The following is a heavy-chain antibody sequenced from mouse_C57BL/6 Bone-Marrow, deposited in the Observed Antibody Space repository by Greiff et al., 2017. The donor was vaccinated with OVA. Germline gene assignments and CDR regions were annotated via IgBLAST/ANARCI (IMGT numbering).Heavy chain of an antibody. CDR3: ARSRGLRWGFDY. D-gene: IGHD1-1*02. CDR2: INPRNGGT. J-gene: IGHJ2*01. Sequence: VQLQQPGTELVKPGASVKLSCKASDYTFTSYWMPWVKQRPGQGLEWIGNINPRNGGTNYNEKFKGKATLTVDKSSSTAYMQLSSLTSEDCAVYYCARSRGLRWGFDYWGQGTTLTVSS. V-gene: IGHV1-53*01. CDR1: DYTFTSYW.